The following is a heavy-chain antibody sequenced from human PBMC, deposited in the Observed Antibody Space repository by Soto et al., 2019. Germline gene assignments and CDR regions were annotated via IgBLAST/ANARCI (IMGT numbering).Heavy chain of an antibody. CDR3: ARERVLSHHYFGIDV. J-gene: IGHJ6*02. D-gene: IGHD3-3*01. V-gene: IGHV4-34*01. Sequence: SETLSLTCGVLGWSFSNYGWSWIRQPPGKGREWIGEINHSGSTNYNPSLESRVSISVDTSKRQFSLKLYFVTAADTVVYYCARERVLSHHYFGIDVWDQGTTVTVSS. CDR1: GWSFSNYG. CDR2: INHSGST.